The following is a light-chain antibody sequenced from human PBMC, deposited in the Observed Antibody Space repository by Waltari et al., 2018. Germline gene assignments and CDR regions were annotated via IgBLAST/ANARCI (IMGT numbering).Light chain of an antibody. CDR2: GAY. CDR3: QQYGYSPRT. CDR1: QSVSSNY. Sequence: EIVLTQSPGTLSLSPGERATLSCRSSQSVSSNYLAWYQQEPGQAPRLLIYGAYSRATGISDRFDGSRSGTDFTLTISKLEAEDFAVYYCQQYGYSPRTFGQGTKVEIK. J-gene: IGKJ1*01. V-gene: IGKV3-20*01.